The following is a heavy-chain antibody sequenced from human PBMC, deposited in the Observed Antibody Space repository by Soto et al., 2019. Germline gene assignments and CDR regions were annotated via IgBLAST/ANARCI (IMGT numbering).Heavy chain of an antibody. CDR3: ARDIVATMGMRDYYYYGMDV. CDR2: IDPSDSYT. CDR1: GYSFTSYW. Sequence: GESLKISCKGSGYSFTSYWISWVRQMPGKGLEWMGRIDPSDSYTNYSPSFQGHVTISADKSISTAYLQWSSLKASDTAMYYCARDIVATMGMRDYYYYGMDVWGQGTTVTVSS. V-gene: IGHV5-10-1*01. J-gene: IGHJ6*02. D-gene: IGHD5-12*01.